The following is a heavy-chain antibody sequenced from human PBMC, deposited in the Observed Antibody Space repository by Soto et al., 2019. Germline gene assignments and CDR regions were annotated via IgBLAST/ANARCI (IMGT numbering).Heavy chain of an antibody. CDR1: GYTFTSYG. CDR3: AREVGLHRVYYAVDI. D-gene: IGHD1-26*01. V-gene: IGHV1-18*01. J-gene: IGHJ6*02. CDR2: ISAYNGNT. Sequence: GASVKVSCKASGYTFTSYGISWVRQAPGQGLEWMGWISAYNGNTNYAQKLQGRVTMTRDTSTSTVYMELNSLTSEDTAVYYCAREVGLHRVYYAVDIWGQGTTVTVSS.